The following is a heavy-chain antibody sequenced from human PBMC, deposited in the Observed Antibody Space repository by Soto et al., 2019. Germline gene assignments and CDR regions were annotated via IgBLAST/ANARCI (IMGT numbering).Heavy chain of an antibody. CDR1: GYSFTSYW. Sequence: GESLKISCKGSGYSFTSYWIAWVRQVPGKGLELMGVIYPGDSDIRYSPSFQGQVTISADKSISTAYLQWNSLKASDTAMYYCARRVGGMDVWGQGTTVTVSS. D-gene: IGHD2-2*01. CDR2: IYPGDSDI. V-gene: IGHV5-51*01. J-gene: IGHJ6*02. CDR3: ARRVGGMDV.